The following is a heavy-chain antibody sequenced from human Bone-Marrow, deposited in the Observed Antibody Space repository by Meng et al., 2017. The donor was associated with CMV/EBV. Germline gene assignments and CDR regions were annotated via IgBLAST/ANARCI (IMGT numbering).Heavy chain of an antibody. CDR1: GYTFTGYY. CDR2: INPNSGGT. J-gene: IGHJ6*02. V-gene: IGHV1-2*02. CDR3: TGYSSSWSRGYYYYYGMDV. D-gene: IGHD6-13*01. Sequence: ASVKVSCKASGYTFTGYYMHWVRQAPGQGFEWMGWINPNSGGTNYAQKFQGRVTMTRDTSISTAYMELSRLRSDDTAVYYCTGYSSSWSRGYYYYYGMDVWGQGTTVTVSS.